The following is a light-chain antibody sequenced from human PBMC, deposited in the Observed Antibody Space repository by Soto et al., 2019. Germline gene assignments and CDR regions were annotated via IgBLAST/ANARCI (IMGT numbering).Light chain of an antibody. J-gene: IGKJ5*01. CDR1: QGISSY. CDR2: AAS. Sequence: GDRVTITCRASQGISSYLAWYQQKPGKAPKLLIYAASTLQSGVPSRFSGSGSGTEFTLTISSLQPEDFATYYCQQLNSYPLITFGQGTRLEI. V-gene: IGKV1-9*01. CDR3: QQLNSYPLIT.